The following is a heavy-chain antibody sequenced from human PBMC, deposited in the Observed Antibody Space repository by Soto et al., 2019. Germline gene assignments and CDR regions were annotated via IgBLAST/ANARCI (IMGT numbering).Heavy chain of an antibody. J-gene: IGHJ4*02. CDR3: AIGAGGDYVLISKYCFDF. V-gene: IGHV3-48*02. CDR1: GFTFSSYS. D-gene: IGHD4-17*01. Sequence: EVQLVESGGGLVQPGGSLRLSCAASGFTFSSYSMNWVRQAPGKGLEWVSYISSSSSTIYYADSVKGRFTISRDNAKNPLYLQMNRLGDEDTAVDYGAIGAGGDYVLISKYCFDFWGQGTLVTVSS. CDR2: ISSSSSTI.